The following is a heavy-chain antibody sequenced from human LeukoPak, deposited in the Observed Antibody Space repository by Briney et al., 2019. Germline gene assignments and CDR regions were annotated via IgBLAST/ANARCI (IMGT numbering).Heavy chain of an antibody. CDR1: GFTFDDYG. J-gene: IGHJ6*02. CDR2: INWNGGST. Sequence: GGSLRLSCAASGFTFDDYGMSWVRQAPGKGLEWVSGINWNGGSTGYADSVKGRFTISRDNSKNTLYLQMNSLRAEDTAVYYCAKDGERRYCSGGSCSLGHYYYYYGMDVWGQGTTVTVSS. D-gene: IGHD2-15*01. V-gene: IGHV3-20*04. CDR3: AKDGERRYCSGGSCSLGHYYYYYGMDV.